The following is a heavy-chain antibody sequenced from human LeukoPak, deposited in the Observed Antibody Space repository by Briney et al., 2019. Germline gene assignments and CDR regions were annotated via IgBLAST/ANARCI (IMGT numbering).Heavy chain of an antibody. V-gene: IGHV4-39*01. CDR3: QSRFLEWLLDY. CDR2: IYDSGST. J-gene: IGHJ4*02. CDR1: GGSISSNNYF. Sequence: SETLSLTCTVSGGSISSNNYFWGWIRQPPGKGLERIGSIYDSGSTYYNPSLKSRVTISVDTSKNQFSLKLNSVTAADTAMYYCQSRFLEWLLDYWGQGTLVTVSS. D-gene: IGHD3-3*01.